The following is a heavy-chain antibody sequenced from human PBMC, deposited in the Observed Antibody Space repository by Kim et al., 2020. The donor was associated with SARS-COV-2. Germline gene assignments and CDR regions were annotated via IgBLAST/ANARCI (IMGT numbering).Heavy chain of an antibody. CDR2: IYSGGST. Sequence: GGSLRLSCAASGFTVSSNYMSWVRQAPGKGLEWVSVIYSGGSTYYADSVKGRFTISRHNSENTLYLQMNSLRAEDTAVYYCAREVYSSSYYFDYWGQGTLVTVSS. CDR1: GFTVSSNY. V-gene: IGHV3-53*04. CDR3: AREVYSSSYYFDY. D-gene: IGHD6-6*01. J-gene: IGHJ4*02.